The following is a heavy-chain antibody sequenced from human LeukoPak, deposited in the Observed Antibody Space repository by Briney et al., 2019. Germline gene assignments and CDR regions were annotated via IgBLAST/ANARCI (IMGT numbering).Heavy chain of an antibody. Sequence: LSLTCTVSGGSISSGGYYWSWIRQHPGKGLEWIGYIYYSGSTYYNPSLKSRVTISVDTSKNQFSLKLSSVTAADTAVYYCARWETAMVTFDYWGQGTLVTVSS. CDR2: IYYSGST. CDR3: ARWETAMVTFDY. V-gene: IGHV4-31*03. CDR1: GGSISSGGYY. D-gene: IGHD5-18*01. J-gene: IGHJ4*02.